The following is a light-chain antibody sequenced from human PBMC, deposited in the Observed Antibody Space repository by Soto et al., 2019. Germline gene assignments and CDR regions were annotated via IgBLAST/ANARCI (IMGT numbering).Light chain of an antibody. Sequence: QSALTQPASVSGSPGQSITISCTGTSSDVGDYNYVSWFQQHPGKAPKLMIFDVSSRPSGISNRFSGSKSGNTASLTISGLQAEDEADYYCSSYGSSSSLDVLGSGTKVTVL. V-gene: IGLV2-14*03. CDR1: SSDVGDYNY. CDR2: DVS. CDR3: SSYGSSSSLDV. J-gene: IGLJ1*01.